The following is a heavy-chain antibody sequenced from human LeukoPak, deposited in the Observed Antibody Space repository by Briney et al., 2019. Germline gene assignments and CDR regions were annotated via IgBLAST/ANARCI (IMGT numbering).Heavy chain of an antibody. Sequence: GGSLRLSCVASGFTFSSYWMHWVRQAPGKGLVWVSRINRDGSSTTYADSVKGRFTISRDNSKNTLYLQMNSLRAEDTAVYYCAKGGKYSSGWSPFDYWGQGTLVTVSS. J-gene: IGHJ4*02. V-gene: IGHV3-74*01. D-gene: IGHD6-19*01. CDR2: INRDGSST. CDR1: GFTFSSYW. CDR3: AKGGKYSSGWSPFDY.